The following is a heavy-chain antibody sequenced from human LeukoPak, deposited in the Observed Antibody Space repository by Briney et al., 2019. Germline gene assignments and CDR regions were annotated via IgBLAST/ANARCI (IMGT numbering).Heavy chain of an antibody. D-gene: IGHD6-19*01. CDR2: ISGSGINT. Sequence: GGSLRLSCAASGFTFSNYAMSWVRQAPGKGLEWVSTISGSGINTYYPDSVKGRFTISRDNSKNKPYLQMNSLRAEDTAVYYCAKERDSSGWPSDASDVWGQGTMVTVSS. CDR1: GFTFSNYA. CDR3: AKERDSSGWPSDASDV. V-gene: IGHV3-23*01. J-gene: IGHJ3*01.